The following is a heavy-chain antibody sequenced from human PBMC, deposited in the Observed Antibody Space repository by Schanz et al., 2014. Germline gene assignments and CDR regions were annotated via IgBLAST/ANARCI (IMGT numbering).Heavy chain of an antibody. CDR3: ARDRWNYEGGIFDI. CDR1: GDTFDNFG. D-gene: IGHD1-7*01. CDR2: FMPFLGIT. Sequence: QVQLVQSGAEVKKPGSSVKVSCKATGDTFDNFGISWVRQAPGQGPEWIGRFMPFLGITNLAQKFQDSVTMTADKVTSTAYMELSGLRSEDTAMYYCARDRWNYEGGIFDIWGQGPMVTVSS. J-gene: IGHJ3*02. V-gene: IGHV1-69*04.